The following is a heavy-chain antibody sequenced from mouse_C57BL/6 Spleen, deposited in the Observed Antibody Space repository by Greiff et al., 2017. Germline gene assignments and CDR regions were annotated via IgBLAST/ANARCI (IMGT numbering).Heavy chain of an antibody. V-gene: IGHV1-39*01. D-gene: IGHD2-2*01. CDR2: INPNYGTT. CDR1: GYSFTDYN. Sequence: VQLKESGPELVKPGASVKISCKASGYSFTDYNMNWVKQSNGKSLEWIGVINPNYGTTSYNQKFKGKATLTVDQSSSTAYMQLNILTSEDSAVYYCARSGSTMVTTGYYYAMDYWGQGTSVTVSS. CDR3: ARSGSTMVTTGYYYAMDY. J-gene: IGHJ4*01.